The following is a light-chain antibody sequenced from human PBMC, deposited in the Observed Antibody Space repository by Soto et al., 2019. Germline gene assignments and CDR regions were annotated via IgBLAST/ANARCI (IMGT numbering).Light chain of an antibody. CDR3: QQYGSLLT. CDR1: QSVSSSY. CDR2: GAS. V-gene: IGKV3-20*01. Sequence: EIVLTQSPGTLSLSPGERATLSCRASQSVSSSYLDWYQQKPGQAPRLLIYGASSRATGIPDRFSGRGSGTDFTLTISRLEPEDFAVYYCQQYGSLLTFGGGTKVEIK. J-gene: IGKJ4*01.